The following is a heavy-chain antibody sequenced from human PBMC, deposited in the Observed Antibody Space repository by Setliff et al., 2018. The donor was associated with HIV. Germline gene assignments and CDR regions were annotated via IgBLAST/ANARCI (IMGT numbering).Heavy chain of an antibody. CDR2: IYHSGST. J-gene: IGHJ5*02. D-gene: IGHD3-10*01. Sequence: LSLTCTVSGGSISSSSYYWGWIRQPPGKGLEWIGEIYHSGSTNYNPSLKSRVTISVDKSNNQFSLKLSSVTAADTAVYYCATYADRESNRFDPWGQGILVTVSS. CDR1: GGSISSSSYY. CDR3: ATYADRESNRFDP. V-gene: IGHV4-39*01.